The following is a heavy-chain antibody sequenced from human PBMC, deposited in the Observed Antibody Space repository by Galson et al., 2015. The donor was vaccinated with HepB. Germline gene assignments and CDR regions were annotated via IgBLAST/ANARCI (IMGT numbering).Heavy chain of an antibody. CDR1: GGSINTYH. V-gene: IGHV4-59*01. Sequence: ETLSLTCTVSGGSINTYHWSWIRQPPGKGLEWIGYISYSGNTKYNPSLKSRVTISVDTSKDQFSLKLRSVTAADTAVYYCARETSNWNIDYWAQGTLVTVSS. J-gene: IGHJ4*02. CDR2: ISYSGNT. CDR3: ARETSNWNIDY. D-gene: IGHD1-1*01.